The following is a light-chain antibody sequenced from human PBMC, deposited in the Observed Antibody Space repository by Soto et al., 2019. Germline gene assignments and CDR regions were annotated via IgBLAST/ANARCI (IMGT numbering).Light chain of an antibody. CDR2: EYS. Sequence: EIVLTQSPATLYLSPGDRATLSCRASQSVSSYLAWYQQKPGQAPRLVIYEYSNRATGIPARFSGSGSGTDFTLTISSLEPEAFAVYYCQQRSNWPLPFGGGTKVEIK. J-gene: IGKJ4*01. V-gene: IGKV3-11*01. CDR3: QQRSNWPLP. CDR1: QSVSSY.